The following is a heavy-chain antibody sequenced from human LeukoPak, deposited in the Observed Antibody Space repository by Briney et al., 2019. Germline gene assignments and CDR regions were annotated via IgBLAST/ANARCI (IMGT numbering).Heavy chain of an antibody. CDR3: ARDGEDTAMVSYHPNFDY. J-gene: IGHJ4*02. CDR2: MNPNTGNT. CDR1: GYTFISYD. Sequence: ASVKVSCKASGYTFISYDLNWVRQVPGQGLEWMGWMNPNTGNTGYAQKFQGRVTITRNTSISTAFMELSSLRSEDTAVYYCARDGEDTAMVSYHPNFDYWGQGTLVTLSS. V-gene: IGHV1-8*01. D-gene: IGHD5-18*01.